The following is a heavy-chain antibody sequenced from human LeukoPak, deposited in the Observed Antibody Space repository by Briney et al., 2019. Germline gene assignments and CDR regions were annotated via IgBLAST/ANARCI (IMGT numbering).Heavy chain of an antibody. CDR1: GGSISSGSYY. D-gene: IGHD5-18*01. CDR2: IYYSGST. CDR3: ARESGMGDYVDY. Sequence: SETLSLTCTVSGGSISSGSYYWGWIRQPPGKGLEWIGSIYYSGSTYYNPSLKSRVTISVDTSKNQFSLNLNSVTAADTAVYHCARESGMGDYVDYWGQGTLVIVSS. V-gene: IGHV4-39*07. J-gene: IGHJ4*02.